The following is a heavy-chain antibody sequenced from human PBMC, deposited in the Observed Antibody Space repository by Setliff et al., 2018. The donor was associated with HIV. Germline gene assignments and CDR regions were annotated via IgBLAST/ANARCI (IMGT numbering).Heavy chain of an antibody. CDR2: ISGSGDSA. CDR1: GFSFSNYA. D-gene: IGHD3-10*02. Sequence: GGSLRLSCAASGFSFSNYAMTWVRQAPGKGLEWVSSISGSGDSAYYADSVRGRFTISRDFSNNTLYLQMNGLRAEDTAVYYCAKVFVFGVDAFDIWGQGTMVTVSS. V-gene: IGHV3-23*01. CDR3: AKVFVFGVDAFDI. J-gene: IGHJ3*02.